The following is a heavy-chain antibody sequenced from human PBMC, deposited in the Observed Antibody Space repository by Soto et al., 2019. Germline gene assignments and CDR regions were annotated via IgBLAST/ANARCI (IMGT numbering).Heavy chain of an antibody. V-gene: IGHV5-51*01. CDR3: ARPPHYDSSGYYSWSSHGVAFDT. CDR2: IYPGDSDT. J-gene: IGHJ3*02. Sequence: GLPIKISCKGSGYSFTSYWIGWVRQMPGKGLEWMGIIYPGDSDTRYSPSFQGQVTISADKSISTAYLQWSSLKASDTAMYYCARPPHYDSSGYYSWSSHGVAFDTWGQGTMVTVSS. CDR1: GYSFTSYW. D-gene: IGHD3-22*01.